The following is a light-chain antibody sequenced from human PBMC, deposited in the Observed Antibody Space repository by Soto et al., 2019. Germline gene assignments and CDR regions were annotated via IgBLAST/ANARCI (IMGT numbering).Light chain of an antibody. V-gene: IGLV1-40*01. CDR3: CSYAGNYLYL. Sequence: QSVLTQPPSVSGAPGQRVTISCSGGSSNLAAGYDVHWYQQLPRAAPKLLMIYDVSKRPSGVPDRFSASKSGNTASLTISGLQTEDEADYYCCSYAGNYLYLFATGTKVTVL. CDR1: SSNLAAGYD. J-gene: IGLJ1*01. CDR2: DVS.